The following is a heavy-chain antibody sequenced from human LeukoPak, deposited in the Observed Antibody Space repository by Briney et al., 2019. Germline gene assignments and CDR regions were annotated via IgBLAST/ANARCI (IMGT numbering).Heavy chain of an antibody. Sequence: GRSLRLSCAASGFTFSSYGMHWVRQAPGKGREWVAVIWYYGCNKYCADSVKGRFTISRDNSKNTLYLQMNSLRAEDTAVYYCARGYYYDSSGAFDIWGQGTMVTVSS. CDR3: ARGYYYDSSGAFDI. CDR1: GFTFSSYG. D-gene: IGHD3-22*01. J-gene: IGHJ3*02. V-gene: IGHV3-33*01. CDR2: IWYYGCNK.